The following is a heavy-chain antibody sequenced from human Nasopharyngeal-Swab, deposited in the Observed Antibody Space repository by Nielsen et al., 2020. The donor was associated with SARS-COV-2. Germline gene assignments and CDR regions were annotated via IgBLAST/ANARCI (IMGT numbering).Heavy chain of an antibody. Sequence: GESLKISCAASGFSFNSYEMNWVRQAPGKGLEWLSYISGSSGTIYYADSVKGRFTISRDNAKKSLFLQMNSLRAEDTAVYYCASEHPAEYALDVWGLGTTVTVS. CDR3: ASEHPAEYALDV. J-gene: IGHJ6*02. CDR2: ISGSSGTI. CDR1: GFSFNSYE. V-gene: IGHV3-48*03.